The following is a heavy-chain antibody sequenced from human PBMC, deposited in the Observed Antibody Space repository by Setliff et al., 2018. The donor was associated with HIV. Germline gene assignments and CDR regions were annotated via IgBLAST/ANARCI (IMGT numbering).Heavy chain of an antibody. Sequence: SETLSLTCTVSGGSISSYYWSWIRQPPGKGLEWIGYIYYSGSNNYNPSLKSRVTISVDTSKNQFSLKLSSVTAADTAVYYCARNPCSGGSCPDAFDIWGQGTMVTVSS. D-gene: IGHD2-15*01. J-gene: IGHJ3*02. CDR3: ARNPCSGGSCPDAFDI. CDR2: IYYSGSN. CDR1: GGSISSYY. V-gene: IGHV4-59*01.